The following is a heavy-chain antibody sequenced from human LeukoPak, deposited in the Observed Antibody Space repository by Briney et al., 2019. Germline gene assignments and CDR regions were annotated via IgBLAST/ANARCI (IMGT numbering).Heavy chain of an antibody. CDR3: AIGRNYFDY. J-gene: IGHJ4*02. CDR1: GFTFSSYA. V-gene: IGHV3-23*01. Sequence: SGGSLRLSCAASGFTFSSYAMSWVRQAPGKGLEWVSAISGSGGSTYYADSVKGRFTVSRDNSKNTLYLQMNSLRAEDTTVYYCAIGRNYFDYWGQGTLVTVSS. CDR2: ISGSGGST.